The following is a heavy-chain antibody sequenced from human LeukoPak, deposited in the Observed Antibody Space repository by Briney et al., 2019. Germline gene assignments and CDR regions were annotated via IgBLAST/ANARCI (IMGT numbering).Heavy chain of an antibody. Sequence: GGSLRLSCAAPGFTFSSYAMSWVRQAPEKGLEWVSGISGSGENTYYADSVKGRFTISRDNSKNTLYLQMNSLRAEDTGRYYCAKDQFRFLEWLLYRYTDYYYYMDVWGNGTTVTVSS. J-gene: IGHJ6*03. CDR2: ISGSGENT. CDR1: GFTFSSYA. V-gene: IGHV3-23*01. CDR3: AKDQFRFLEWLLYRYTDYYYYMDV. D-gene: IGHD3-3*01.